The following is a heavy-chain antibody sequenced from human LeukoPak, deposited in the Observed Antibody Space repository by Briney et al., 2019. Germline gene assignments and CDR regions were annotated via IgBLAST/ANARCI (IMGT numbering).Heavy chain of an antibody. CDR3: ARGIAAASERALDL. D-gene: IGHD6-13*01. CDR1: GGSISIGSYY. V-gene: IGHV4-61*02. J-gene: IGHJ3*01. CDR2: IYTSGST. Sequence: SQTLSLTCTVSGGSISIGSYYGNWIRQPAGKGLEWIGRIYTSGSTSYNPSHKSRVTISVDTPKNQFSLRLSSVTAADTAVYYCARGIAAASERALDLWGQGTTVTVSS.